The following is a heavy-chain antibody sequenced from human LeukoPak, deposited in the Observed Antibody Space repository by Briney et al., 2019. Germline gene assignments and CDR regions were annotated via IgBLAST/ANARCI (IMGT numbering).Heavy chain of an antibody. CDR3: ARGYSGYDFNWFDP. CDR1: GGSFSGYY. D-gene: IGHD5-12*01. CDR2: IYYSGST. Sequence: KPSETLSLTCAVYGGSFSGYYWSWIRQHPGKGLEWIGYIYYSGSTYYNPSLKSRVTISVDTSKNQFSLKLSSVTAADTAVYYCARGYSGYDFNWFDPWGQGTLVTVSS. J-gene: IGHJ5*02. V-gene: IGHV4-31*11.